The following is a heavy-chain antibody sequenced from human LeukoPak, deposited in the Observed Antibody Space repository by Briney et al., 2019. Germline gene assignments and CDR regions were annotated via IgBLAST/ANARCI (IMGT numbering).Heavy chain of an antibody. CDR2: VSWNSGSI. CDR3: AKDKFGGDQQLVRGYDY. Sequence: GGSLRLSCAASGFTFDDYAMHWVRQAPGKGLEWVSGVSWNSGSIDYADSVKGRFTISRDNAKSSLYLQMNSLRTEDTALYYCAKDKFGGDQQLVRGYDYWGQGTLVTVSS. V-gene: IGHV3-9*01. J-gene: IGHJ4*02. CDR1: GFTFDDYA. D-gene: IGHD3-10*01.